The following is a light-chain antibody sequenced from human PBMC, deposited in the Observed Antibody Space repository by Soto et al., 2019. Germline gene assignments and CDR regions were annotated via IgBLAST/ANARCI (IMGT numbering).Light chain of an antibody. CDR1: SSNIEYNT. V-gene: IGLV1-44*01. CDR3: ATWDDSLNGWV. Sequence: QSVLTQPPSASGTPGQRVTMSCSGSSSNIEYNTVNWYQHLPGTAPKLLIYSNSQRPSGVPDRFSGSKSGTSASLAISGLQSEDEADYYCATWDDSLNGWVFGGGTKLTVL. CDR2: SNS. J-gene: IGLJ3*02.